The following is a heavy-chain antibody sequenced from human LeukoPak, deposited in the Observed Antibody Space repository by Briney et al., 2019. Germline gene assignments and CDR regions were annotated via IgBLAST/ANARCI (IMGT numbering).Heavy chain of an antibody. V-gene: IGHV3-53*01. CDR1: GFTVSSNY. J-gene: IGHJ4*02. CDR3: ARGKGAHLGNPYSSGWYGGFDY. Sequence: PGGSLRLPCAASGFTVSSNYMSWVRQAPGKGLEWVSVIYSGGSTYYADSVKGRFTISRDNSKNTLYLQMNSLRAEDTAVYYCARGKGAHLGNPYSSGWYGGFDYWGQGTLVTVSS. CDR2: IYSGGST. D-gene: IGHD6-19*01.